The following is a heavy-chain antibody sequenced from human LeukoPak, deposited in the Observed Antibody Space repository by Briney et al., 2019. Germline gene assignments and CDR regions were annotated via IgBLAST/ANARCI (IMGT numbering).Heavy chain of an antibody. Sequence: GGSLRLSCAASGFTFSNYATSWVRQAPGKGLEWVSGISSSGGSTYSAGSVKGRFTISRDNAKSTLYVQMNSLRAEDTAVYYCAKDHYSNYGYFDYWGQGTLVTVSS. J-gene: IGHJ4*02. CDR3: AKDHYSNYGYFDY. CDR1: GFTFSNYA. V-gene: IGHV3-23*01. D-gene: IGHD4-11*01. CDR2: ISSSGGST.